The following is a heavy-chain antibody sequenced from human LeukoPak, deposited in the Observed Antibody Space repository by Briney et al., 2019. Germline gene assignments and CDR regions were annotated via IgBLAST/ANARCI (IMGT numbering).Heavy chain of an antibody. CDR3: ARDRMNWNSFFDY. V-gene: IGHV3-21*01. D-gene: IGHD1-1*01. J-gene: IGHJ4*02. Sequence: GGSLRLSCAASGFTFSSYSMNWVRQAPGKGLEWVSSISSSSSYIYYADSVKGRFTISRDNAKNSRYLQMNSLRAEDTAVYYCARDRMNWNSFFDYWGQGTLVTVSS. CDR2: ISSSSSYI. CDR1: GFTFSSYS.